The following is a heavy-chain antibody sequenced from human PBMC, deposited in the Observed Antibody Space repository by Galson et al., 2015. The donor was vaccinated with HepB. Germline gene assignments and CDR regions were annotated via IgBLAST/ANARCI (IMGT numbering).Heavy chain of an antibody. V-gene: IGHV3-13*05. D-gene: IGHD4-17*01. CDR2: IGTAGDP. J-gene: IGHJ6*02. Sequence: SLRLSCAASGFTFSSYDMHWVRQATGKGLEWVSAIGTAGDPYYPGSVKGRFTISRENAKNSLYLQMNSLRAGDTAVYYCARGLNLGDPSGNYYYGMDVWGQGTTVTVSS. CDR3: ARGLNLGDPSGNYYYGMDV. CDR1: GFTFSSYD.